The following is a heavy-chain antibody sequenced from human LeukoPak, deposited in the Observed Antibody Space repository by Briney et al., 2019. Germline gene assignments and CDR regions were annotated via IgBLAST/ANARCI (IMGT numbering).Heavy chain of an antibody. D-gene: IGHD4-17*01. V-gene: IGHV1-69*01. CDR3: ARESPYGIRN. J-gene: IGHJ4*02. CDR2: IIPIFGTA. CDR1: GCTFSSYA. Sequence: AVKVSCKASGCTFSSYAISWLRQAPAQGLEWMGVIIPIFGTANYAQKFQGRLTITADETTSTAYMELSSLSSEDTAVYYCARESPYGIRNWGQGTLVTVSS.